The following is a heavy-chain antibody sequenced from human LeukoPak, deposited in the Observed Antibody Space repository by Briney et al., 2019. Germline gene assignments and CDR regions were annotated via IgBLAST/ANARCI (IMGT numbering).Heavy chain of an antibody. V-gene: IGHV4-59*11. D-gene: IGHD3-3*01. CDR2: IYYSGST. J-gene: IGHJ5*02. CDR1: GGSISSHY. CDR3: ARDYYDFWSGYYKRWFDP. Sequence: SETLSLTCTVSGGSISSHYWSWIRQPPGKGLEWIGYIYYSGSTNYSPSLKSRVTISVDTSKNQFSLKLSSVTAADTAVYYCARDYYDFWSGYYKRWFDPWGQGTLVTVSS.